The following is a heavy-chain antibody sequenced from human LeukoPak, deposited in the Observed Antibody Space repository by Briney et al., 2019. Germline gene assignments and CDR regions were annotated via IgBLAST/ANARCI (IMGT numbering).Heavy chain of an antibody. CDR3: ARDLYSGYDSIDY. Sequence: AGGSLRLSCAASGFTFSSYSMNWVRQAPGKELEWVSSISSSSSYIYYADSVKGRFTISRDNAKNSLYLQMNSLRAEDTAVYYCARDLYSGYDSIDYWGQGTLVTVSS. J-gene: IGHJ4*02. D-gene: IGHD5-12*01. CDR1: GFTFSSYS. CDR2: ISSSSSYI. V-gene: IGHV3-21*01.